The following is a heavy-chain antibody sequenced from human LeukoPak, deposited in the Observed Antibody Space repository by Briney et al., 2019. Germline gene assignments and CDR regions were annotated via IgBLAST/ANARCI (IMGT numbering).Heavy chain of an antibody. CDR3: AKDYDFWSGYPGDAFDI. CDR1: GFTFSSYA. V-gene: IGHV3-23*01. J-gene: IGHJ3*02. Sequence: GGSLRLSCAASGFTFSSYAMSWVRQAPGKGLEWVSAISGSGGSTYYADSVKGRFTISRDNSKNTLYLQMNSLRAEDTAVYYCAKDYDFWSGYPGDAFDIWGQGTMVTVSS. CDR2: ISGSGGST. D-gene: IGHD3-3*01.